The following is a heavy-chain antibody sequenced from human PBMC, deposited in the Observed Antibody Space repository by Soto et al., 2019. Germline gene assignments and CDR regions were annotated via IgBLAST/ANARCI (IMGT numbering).Heavy chain of an antibody. D-gene: IGHD1-26*01. V-gene: IGHV3-53*01. CDR1: GFTVSSNY. CDR2: IYSGGSR. Sequence: GGSLRLSCAASGFTVSSNYMSWVRQAPGKGLEWVSVIYSGGSRSYADSVKGRFTISRDNAKNTLHLQMNSLRAEDTAVYYCARVGLGAFDAFDVWGQGTLVTVSS. CDR3: ARVGLGAFDAFDV. J-gene: IGHJ3*01.